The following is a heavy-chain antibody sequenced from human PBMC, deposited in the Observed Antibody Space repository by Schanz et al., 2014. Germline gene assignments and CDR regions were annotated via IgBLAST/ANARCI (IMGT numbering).Heavy chain of an antibody. Sequence: QVQMVESGGGVVQPGRSLRLSCAASGFAFSVYGMHWVRQAPGKGPEWVAVIWSDGSTKYYADSVKGRFTISRDNSKNSLYLQMNSLRSDDTAVYYCARSAGRDFWSGYYTRFDYWGQGTLVTVSS. CDR2: IWSDGSTK. J-gene: IGHJ4*02. CDR3: ARSAGRDFWSGYYTRFDY. CDR1: GFAFSVYG. D-gene: IGHD3-3*01. V-gene: IGHV3-33*03.